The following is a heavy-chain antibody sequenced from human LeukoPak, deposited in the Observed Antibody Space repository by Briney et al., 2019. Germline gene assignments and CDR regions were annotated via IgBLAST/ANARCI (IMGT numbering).Heavy chain of an antibody. D-gene: IGHD6-19*01. CDR1: GFTFSPYG. Sequence: PGRSLRLSCAASGFTFSPYGMHWVRQAPGKGLEWVALISYDGDKYYADSVKGRFTISRDNSKNTLFLQMNSLRAEDTAVYYCAREAWYSSGWQYYWGQGTLVTVSS. CDR2: ISYDGDK. CDR3: AREAWYSSGWQYY. V-gene: IGHV3-30*03. J-gene: IGHJ4*02.